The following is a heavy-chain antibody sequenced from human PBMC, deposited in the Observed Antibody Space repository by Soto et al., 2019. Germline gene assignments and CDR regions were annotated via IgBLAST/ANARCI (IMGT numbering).Heavy chain of an antibody. V-gene: IGHV4-31*03. CDR3: ARELPQRQGRNMDV. Sequence: QVQLQESGPGLVKPSQTLSLTCTVTGGSMTSGDQYWTWIRHRPGEGLEWFGYINHMGSLYYNPSLKSRVSMSVDTSKNQYPLNLSSVTAADTAVYYCARELPQRQGRNMDVWGQGTTVTVSS. D-gene: IGHD1-1*01. CDR2: INHMGSL. J-gene: IGHJ6*02. CDR1: GGSMTSGDQY.